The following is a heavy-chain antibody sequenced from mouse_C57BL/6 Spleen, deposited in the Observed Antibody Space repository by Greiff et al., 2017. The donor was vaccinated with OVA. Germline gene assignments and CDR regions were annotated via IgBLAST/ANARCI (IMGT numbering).Heavy chain of an antibody. Sequence: EVQLQQSGPVLVKPGASVKMSCKASGYTFTDYYMNWVKQSHGKSLEWIGVINPYNGGTSYNQKFKGKATLTVDKSSSTAYMELNSLTSEDSAVYYCARWVYGSSYGFAYWGQGTLVTVSA. V-gene: IGHV1-19*01. D-gene: IGHD1-1*01. CDR1: GYTFTDYY. CDR2: INPYNGGT. J-gene: IGHJ3*01. CDR3: ARWVYGSSYGFAY.